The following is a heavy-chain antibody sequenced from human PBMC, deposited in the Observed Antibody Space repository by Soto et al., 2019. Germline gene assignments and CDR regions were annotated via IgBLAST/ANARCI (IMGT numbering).Heavy chain of an antibody. J-gene: IGHJ4*02. CDR3: AAGGGLPRYY. V-gene: IGHV4-30-2*01. CDR1: GGAISSGGYS. CDR2: IYHSGST. D-gene: IGHD5-12*01. Sequence: TLSLTCAVSGGAISSGGYSWSWIRQPPGKGLEWIGYIYHSGSTYYNPSLKSRVTISVDRSRNQFSLKLSSVTAADTAVYYCAAGGGLPRYYWGQGTLVTVSS.